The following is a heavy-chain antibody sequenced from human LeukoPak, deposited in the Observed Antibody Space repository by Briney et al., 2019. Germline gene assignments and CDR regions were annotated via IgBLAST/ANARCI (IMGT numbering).Heavy chain of an antibody. CDR1: GGSISSSSYY. Sequence: SETLSLTCTVSGGSISSSSYYWGWIRQPPGKGLEWIGSIYYSGSTYYNPSLKSRVTISVDTSKNQSSLKLSSVTAADTAVYYCARHAAGSGYYSTLDYWGQGTLVTVSS. V-gene: IGHV4-39*01. J-gene: IGHJ4*02. CDR2: IYYSGST. D-gene: IGHD3-22*01. CDR3: ARHAAGSGYYSTLDY.